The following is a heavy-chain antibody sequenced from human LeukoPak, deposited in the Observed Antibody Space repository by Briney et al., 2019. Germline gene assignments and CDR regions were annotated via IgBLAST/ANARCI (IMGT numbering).Heavy chain of an antibody. Sequence: SETLSLTCTVSGDSITSNYWSWIRQPPGKRLEWIGYIYYGGSTNYNPSLKSRVTISVDTSKHQFSLKLTSVTAADTAVYYCARGGWYSHYWGQGTLVTVSS. CDR1: GDSITSNY. CDR2: IYYGGST. CDR3: ARGGWYSHY. V-gene: IGHV4-59*01. D-gene: IGHD3-16*01. J-gene: IGHJ4*02.